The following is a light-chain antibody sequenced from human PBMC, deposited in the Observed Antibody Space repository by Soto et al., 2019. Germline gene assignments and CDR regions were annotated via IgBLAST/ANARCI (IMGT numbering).Light chain of an antibody. CDR2: DAS. Sequence: TQSPGTLSLSPGERATLSCXAXQTVRNNYLAWYQQKPGKTPRLLIYDASSRATGIPDRFSGGGSGTDFTLTISRLEPEDFAVYYCQQFSRYPLTFGGGTKVEIK. CDR3: QQFSRYPLT. CDR1: QTVRNNY. J-gene: IGKJ4*01. V-gene: IGKV3-20*01.